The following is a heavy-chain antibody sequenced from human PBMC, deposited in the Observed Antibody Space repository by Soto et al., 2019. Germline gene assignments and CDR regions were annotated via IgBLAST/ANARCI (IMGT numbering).Heavy chain of an antibody. V-gene: IGHV3-33*01. D-gene: IGHD2-21*02. CDR3: ARGGLTDYFDY. CDR2: IRYDGSNK. CDR1: GFTFSSYG. J-gene: IGHJ4*02. Sequence: QVQLVESGGGVVQPGRSLRLSCAASGFTFSSYGMHWVRQAPGKGLEWVAVIRYDGSNKYYADSVKGRFTISRDKSKNTLYLQMNSLRAEDTAVYYCARGGLTDYFDYWGQGALVTVSS.